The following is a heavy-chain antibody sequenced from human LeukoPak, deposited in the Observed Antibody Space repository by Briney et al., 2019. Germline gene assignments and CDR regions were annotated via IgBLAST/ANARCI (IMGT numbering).Heavy chain of an antibody. CDR2: INWNGDIT. CDR3: TRDETGIDY. CDR1: GFIFDDFG. J-gene: IGHJ4*02. V-gene: IGHV3-20*04. Sequence: PGGSLRLSCAASGFIFDDFGMTWVRQAPGKRLEWVSSINWNGDITPYADSVKGRFTISRDNAKNALYLRMNSLRPEDTALYFCTRDETGIDYWGQGTLVTVSS. D-gene: IGHD1-1*01.